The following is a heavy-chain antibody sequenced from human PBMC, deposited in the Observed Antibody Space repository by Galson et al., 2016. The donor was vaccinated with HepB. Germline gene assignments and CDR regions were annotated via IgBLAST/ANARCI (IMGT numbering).Heavy chain of an antibody. J-gene: IGHJ4*02. CDR3: ARSYCRGDSCYSPFNY. CDR2: IRDSGDST. Sequence: SLRLSCAASGFTFSSYGLSWVRQAPGKGLEWVSAIRDSGDSTYYADSVKGRFSISRDNSKNTLYLQMNSLRAEDTAVYYCARSYCRGDSCYSPFNYWGQGTLVTVSS. D-gene: IGHD2-15*01. CDR1: GFTFSSYG. V-gene: IGHV3-23*01.